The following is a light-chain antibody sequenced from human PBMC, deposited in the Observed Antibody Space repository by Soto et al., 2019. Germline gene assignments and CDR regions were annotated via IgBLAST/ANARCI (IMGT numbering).Light chain of an antibody. CDR2: DVS. V-gene: IGLV2-14*01. J-gene: IGLJ1*01. CDR3: SSYTSSSTLDYV. Sequence: ALTQPASVSGSPGHSITISCTGTSSDVVGYNYVSWYQQHPGKAPKLMIYDVSNRPSGVSNRFSGSKSGNTASLTISGLKAEDEADYYCSSYTSSSTLDYVFGTGTKVTVL. CDR1: SSDVVGYNY.